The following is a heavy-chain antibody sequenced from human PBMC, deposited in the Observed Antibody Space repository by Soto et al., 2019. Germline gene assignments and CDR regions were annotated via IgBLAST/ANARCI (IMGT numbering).Heavy chain of an antibody. CDR3: IGSFPF. CDR1: GFPFGNFL. V-gene: IGHV3-49*03. Sequence: GGSLRLSCTASGFPFGNFLMSWFRQAPGKGMEWVGFIRSQPYGGTAECAASVRGRFTISRDDSKWIAYLLMNSLQSEDSGVYYCIGSFPFWGQGTLVTVS. D-gene: IGHD3-10*01. J-gene: IGHJ4*02. CDR2: IRSQPYGGTA.